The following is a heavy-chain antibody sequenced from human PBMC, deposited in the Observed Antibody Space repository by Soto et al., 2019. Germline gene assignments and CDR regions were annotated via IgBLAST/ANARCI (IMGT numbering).Heavy chain of an antibody. D-gene: IGHD3-9*01. Sequence: EVQLVESGGGLVQPGGSLRLSCAASGFTFSSYSMNWVRQAPGKGLAWVSYISSSSSTIYYADSVKGRFTISRDNAKNSLYLQMNSLRDEDTAVYYCAREYFDWSNWFDPWGQGTLVTVSS. CDR2: ISSSSSTI. CDR3: AREYFDWSNWFDP. CDR1: GFTFSSYS. V-gene: IGHV3-48*02. J-gene: IGHJ5*02.